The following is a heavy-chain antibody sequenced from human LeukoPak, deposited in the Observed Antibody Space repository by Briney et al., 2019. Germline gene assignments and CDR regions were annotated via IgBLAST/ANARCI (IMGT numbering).Heavy chain of an antibody. Sequence: GESLKISCKGSGYSFTSYWIGWVRQMPGKGLEWMGIIYPGDSDTRYSPSFQGQVTISADKSISTAYLQWSSLKASDTAMYYCARRQKNYYYDSSGYYHGGMDVWGQGTTVTVSS. CDR2: IYPGDSDT. CDR1: GYSFTSYW. J-gene: IGHJ6*02. D-gene: IGHD3-22*01. V-gene: IGHV5-51*01. CDR3: ARRQKNYYYDSSGYYHGGMDV.